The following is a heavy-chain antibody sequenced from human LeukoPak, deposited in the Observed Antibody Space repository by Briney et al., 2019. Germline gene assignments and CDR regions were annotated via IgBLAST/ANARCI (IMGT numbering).Heavy chain of an antibody. Sequence: AASVKVSCKVSGYTLTELSMHWVRQAPGKGLEWMGGFDPEDGEAIYAQKFQGRVTMTEDTSTDTAYMELSSLRSEDTAVYYYATDRPGIAAAGTLDYRGQGTLVTVSS. CDR3: ATDRPGIAAAGTLDY. D-gene: IGHD6-13*01. J-gene: IGHJ4*02. CDR1: GYTLTELS. V-gene: IGHV1-24*01. CDR2: FDPEDGEA.